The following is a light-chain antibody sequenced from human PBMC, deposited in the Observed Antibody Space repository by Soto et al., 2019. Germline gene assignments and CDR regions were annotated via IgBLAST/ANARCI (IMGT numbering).Light chain of an antibody. V-gene: IGLV1-47*01. CDR2: RAD. CDR1: SSNIGSNY. CDR3: AAWDDIVSGLV. Sequence: QSVLTQPPSASGTPGQTVTISCSGRSSNIGSNYVYWYQQLPGMAPRLLMYRADQRPSGVPDRFSGSKSGTSASLAISGLRSEDEADYYCAAWDDIVSGLVFGGGTKVTVL. J-gene: IGLJ2*01.